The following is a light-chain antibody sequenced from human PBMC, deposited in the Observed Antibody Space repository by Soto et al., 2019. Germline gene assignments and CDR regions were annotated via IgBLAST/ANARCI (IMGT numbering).Light chain of an antibody. V-gene: IGLV2-14*01. J-gene: IGLJ1*01. CDR2: EVS. CDR3: SSYTSTSTPCV. Sequence: QSVLTQPGSVSGSPGQSITISCTGTSSDVGGYNYVSWYQQHPGKAPKLIIYEVSHRPSGASNHFSGYKSGNTASLTISGLQPEDEADYYCSSYTSTSTPCVFGTGTKVTVL. CDR1: SSDVGGYNY.